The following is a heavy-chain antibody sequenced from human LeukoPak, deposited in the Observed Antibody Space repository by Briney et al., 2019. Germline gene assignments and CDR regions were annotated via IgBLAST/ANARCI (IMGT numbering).Heavy chain of an antibody. V-gene: IGHV4-61*02. J-gene: IGHJ6*03. CDR3: ARGIGTIFYYYMDV. D-gene: IGHD4/OR15-4a*01. Sequence: SQTLSLTCTVSGGSISSGSYYWRWIRQPAGKGLEWIGRIYTSGSTNYNPSLKSRVTISVDTSKNQFSLKLSSVTAADTAVYYCARGIGTIFYYYMDVWGKGTTVTVPS. CDR1: GGSISSGSYY. CDR2: IYTSGST.